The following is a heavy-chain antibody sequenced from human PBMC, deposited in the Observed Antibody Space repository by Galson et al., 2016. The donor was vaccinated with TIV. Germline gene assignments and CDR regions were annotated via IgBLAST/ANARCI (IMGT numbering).Heavy chain of an antibody. CDR1: GGTFSRHT. V-gene: IGHV1-69*02. CDR2: IIPLLGIA. D-gene: IGHD3-10*01. CDR3: ATAPSGSYYNGWFDP. Sequence: SVKVSCKASGGTFSRHTVSWVRQAPGQGLEWVGRIIPLLGIAGFVQKFQGRVSITADTSTSTAYMGLSSLSSEDTAVYYCATAPSGSYYNGWFDPWGQGTLVTVSS. J-gene: IGHJ5*02.